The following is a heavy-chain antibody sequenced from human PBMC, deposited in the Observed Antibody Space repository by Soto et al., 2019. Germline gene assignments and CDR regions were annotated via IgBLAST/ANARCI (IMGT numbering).Heavy chain of an antibody. V-gene: IGHV3-23*01. D-gene: IGHD4-17*01. CDR1: GFTFSSYA. CDR2: ISGSGGST. J-gene: IGHJ6*03. Sequence: GGSLRLSCAASGFTFSSYAMSWVRQAPGKGLEWVSAISGSGGSTYYADSVKGRFTISRDNSKNTLYLQMNSLRAEDTAVYYCAGDYGDCYYSSYYMDVWGKGTTVTVTS. CDR3: AGDYGDCYYSSYYMDV.